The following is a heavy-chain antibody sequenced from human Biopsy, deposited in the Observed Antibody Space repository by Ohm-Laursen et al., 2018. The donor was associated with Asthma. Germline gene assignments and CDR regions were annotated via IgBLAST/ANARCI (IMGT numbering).Heavy chain of an antibody. CDR2: IWYDGTNR. V-gene: IGHV3-33*06. D-gene: IGHD4-11*01. Sequence: SLRLSCTASGFTFSYYGMHWVRQAPGKGLEWVAVIWYDGTNRYYGDSVKGRFTISRDNSKNTLYLQMNTLSAEDTAVYYCAKVQAEYYYYYDVDVWGQGTTVTVSS. CDR1: GFTFSYYG. CDR3: AKVQAEYYYYYDVDV. J-gene: IGHJ6*02.